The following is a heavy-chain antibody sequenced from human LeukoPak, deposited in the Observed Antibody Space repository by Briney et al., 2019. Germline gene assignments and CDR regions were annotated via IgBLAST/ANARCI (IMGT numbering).Heavy chain of an antibody. V-gene: IGHV4-59*01. J-gene: IGHJ5*02. CDR2: IYYSGST. CDR1: GGSISSYY. D-gene: IGHD3-16*01. CDR3: ARFTPQGYGWGGYNRFNP. Sequence: SETLSLTCTVSGGSISSYYWNWIRQTPGKGLEWIGYIYYSGSTNYNPSLKSRVTISVDTSKNQFSLNLTSVTAADTAVYYCARFTPQGYGWGGYNRFNPWGQGTLVTVSS.